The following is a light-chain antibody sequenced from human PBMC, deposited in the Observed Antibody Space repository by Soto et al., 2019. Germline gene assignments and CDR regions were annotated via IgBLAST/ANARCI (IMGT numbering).Light chain of an antibody. Sequence: EIVMTQSPATLSVSPGERATPSCRASQSVSSNLVWYQQKPGQAPRLLIYGASTRATGIPARFTGSGSGTEFILTITSLQSEDSAVYYCQEYNTWPWTFGQGTKVDIK. CDR3: QEYNTWPWT. CDR1: QSVSSN. J-gene: IGKJ1*01. V-gene: IGKV3-15*01. CDR2: GAS.